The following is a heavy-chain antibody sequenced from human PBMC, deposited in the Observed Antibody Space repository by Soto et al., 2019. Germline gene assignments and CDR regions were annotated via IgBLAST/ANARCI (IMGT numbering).Heavy chain of an antibody. CDR3: ARRVRSHYVLDYGMDV. D-gene: IGHD4-4*01. CDR2: IGTAGDT. V-gene: IGHV3-13*01. CDR1: GFTFSSYD. Sequence: EVQLVESGGGLVQPGGSLRLSCAASGFTFSSYDMHWVRQATGKGLEWVSAIGTAGDTYYPGSVKGRFTISRENAKNSLYLQMNSLRAGDTAVYYCARRVRSHYVLDYGMDVWGQGTTVTVSS. J-gene: IGHJ6*02.